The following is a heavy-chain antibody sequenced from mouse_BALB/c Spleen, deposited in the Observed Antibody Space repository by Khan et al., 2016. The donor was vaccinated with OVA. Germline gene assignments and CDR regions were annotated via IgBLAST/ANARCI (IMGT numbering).Heavy chain of an antibody. CDR3: ARNYYGTRNAMDC. CDR2: ISTYYDDA. D-gene: IGHD1-1*01. J-gene: IGHJ4*01. CDR1: GYTFTDYA. Sequence: QVQLKESGAELVRPGVSVKISCKGSGYTFTDYAMHWVKQSHTKSLEWIGVISTYYDDASYSQKFKGKATMTIDKSSSTAYLELARLTSEDSAIYYCARNYYGTRNAMDCWGQGTSVTVSS. V-gene: IGHV1S137*01.